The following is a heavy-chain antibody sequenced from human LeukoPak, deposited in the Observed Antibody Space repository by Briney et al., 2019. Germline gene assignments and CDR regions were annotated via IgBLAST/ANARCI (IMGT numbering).Heavy chain of an antibody. J-gene: IGHJ4*02. CDR3: AKIVSAHY. V-gene: IGHV3-23*01. Sequence: AESLKISCAASGFTFSSYAMSWVRQAPGKGLEWVSAISGSGGSTYYADSVKGRFTISRDNSKNTLYLQMNSLRAEDTAVYYCAKIVSAHYWGQGTLVTVSS. D-gene: IGHD2/OR15-2a*01. CDR1: GFTFSSYA. CDR2: ISGSGGST.